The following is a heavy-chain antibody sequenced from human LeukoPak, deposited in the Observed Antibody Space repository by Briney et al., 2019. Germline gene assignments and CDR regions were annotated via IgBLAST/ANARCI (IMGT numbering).Heavy chain of an antibody. CDR1: GGSISSYY. V-gene: IGHV4-4*07. D-gene: IGHD6-6*01. CDR3: ARAISSSSRGDWFDP. J-gene: IGHJ5*02. Sequence: SETLSLTCTVSGGSISSYYWSWIRQPAGKGLEWIGRIYTSGSTNYNPSLKSRVTMSVDTSKNQFSLKLSSVTAADTAVYYCARAISSSSRGDWFDPWGQGTLVTVSS. CDR2: IYTSGST.